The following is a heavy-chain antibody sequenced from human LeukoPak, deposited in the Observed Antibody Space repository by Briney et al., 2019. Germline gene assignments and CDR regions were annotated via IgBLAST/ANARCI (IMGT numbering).Heavy chain of an antibody. D-gene: IGHD1-7*01. V-gene: IGHV4-39*01. Sequence: SETLSLTCTVSGGSVSSSSSYWAWIRQPPGRGLEWIGSVYYSGTTYYNTSLESQVTISEDTSRNRFSLMLSSVTAADTAVYYCVRQNSDYYYYYLDVWGEGTTVIVSS. CDR1: GGSVSSSSSY. CDR3: VRQNSDYYYYYLDV. CDR2: VYYSGTT. J-gene: IGHJ6*03.